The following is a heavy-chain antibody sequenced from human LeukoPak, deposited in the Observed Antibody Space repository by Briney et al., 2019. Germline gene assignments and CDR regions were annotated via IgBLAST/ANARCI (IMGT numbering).Heavy chain of an antibody. D-gene: IGHD4-17*01. CDR3: ARGTRYGDYGSYFDY. Sequence: SVKVSCKTSGYSFTGYYIHWVRQAPGQGLEWMGGIIPIFGTANYAQKFQGRVTITADESTSTAYMELSSLRSEDTAVYYCARGTRYGDYGSYFDYWGQGTLVTVSS. V-gene: IGHV1-69*13. CDR2: IIPIFGTA. CDR1: GYSFTGYY. J-gene: IGHJ4*02.